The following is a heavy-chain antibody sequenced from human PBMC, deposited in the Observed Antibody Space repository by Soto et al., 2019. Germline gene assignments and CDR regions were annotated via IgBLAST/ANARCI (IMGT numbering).Heavy chain of an antibody. Sequence: PGGSLRLSCAASGFTFSSYGMHWVRQAPGKGLEWVAVIWHDGSNKYYVDSVKGRFTISRDNSKNTLYLQMKSLRAEDTAVYYCARVDDGMDVWGQGTTVTVSS. J-gene: IGHJ6*02. CDR2: IWHDGSNK. CDR1: GFTFSSYG. V-gene: IGHV3-33*08. CDR3: ARVDDGMDV.